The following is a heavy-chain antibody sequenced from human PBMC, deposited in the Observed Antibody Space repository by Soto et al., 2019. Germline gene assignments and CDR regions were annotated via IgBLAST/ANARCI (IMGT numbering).Heavy chain of an antibody. Sequence: QLQLQESGSGLVKPSQTLSLTCAVSGGSISSGGYSWSWIRQPPGKGLEWIGYIYHSGSTYYNPSLKSRVNTSVDRSKNQFSLKLGSVTAADTAVYYCARDGSVAGNWFDPWGQGTLVTVSS. D-gene: IGHD5-12*01. V-gene: IGHV4-30-2*01. CDR1: GGSISSGGYS. CDR3: ARDGSVAGNWFDP. CDR2: IYHSGST. J-gene: IGHJ5*02.